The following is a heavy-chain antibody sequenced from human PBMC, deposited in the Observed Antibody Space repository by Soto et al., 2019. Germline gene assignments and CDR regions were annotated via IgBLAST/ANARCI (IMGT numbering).Heavy chain of an antibody. Sequence: EVQLVESGGGLLEPGGSPRLSCAASGFTFRSYSMNWVRQAPGKGLEWVSYIDSGSSMTYYADSVKGRFTISRDKAKNSLYLRMNSLRADDTAVYYCARCRSDLACDIWGQGTMVTVSS. CDR1: GFTFRSYS. CDR3: ARCRSDLACDI. V-gene: IGHV3-48*01. J-gene: IGHJ3*02. D-gene: IGHD1-26*01. CDR2: IDSGSSMT.